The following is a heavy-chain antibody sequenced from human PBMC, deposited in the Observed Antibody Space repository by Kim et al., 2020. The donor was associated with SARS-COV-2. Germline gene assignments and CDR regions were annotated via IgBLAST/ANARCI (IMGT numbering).Heavy chain of an antibody. D-gene: IGHD6-19*01. J-gene: IGHJ4*02. CDR1: GGSISSYY. Sequence: SETLSLTCTVSGGSISSYYWSWIRQPPGKGLEWIGYIYYSGSTNYNPSLKSRVTISVDTSKNQFSLKLSSVTAADTAVYYCARSIQWLVPAAFDYWGQGTLVTVSS. CDR3: ARSIQWLVPAAFDY. CDR2: IYYSGST. V-gene: IGHV4-59*01.